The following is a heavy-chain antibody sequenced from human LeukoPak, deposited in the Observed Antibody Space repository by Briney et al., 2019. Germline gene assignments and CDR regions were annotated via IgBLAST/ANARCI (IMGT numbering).Heavy chain of an antibody. Sequence: SETLSLTCTVSGGSINGYYWSWIRQPAGKGLEWIGRIYISGRTDYNPSLKSRVTMSVDTSKNQFSLKLSSVTAADTAVYYCAREPGPDFWTAREGFDASGQRTLVSVSS. D-gene: IGHD3/OR15-3a*01. CDR3: AREPGPDFWTAREGFDA. CDR1: GGSINGYY. J-gene: IGHJ5*02. V-gene: IGHV4-4*07. CDR2: IYISGRT.